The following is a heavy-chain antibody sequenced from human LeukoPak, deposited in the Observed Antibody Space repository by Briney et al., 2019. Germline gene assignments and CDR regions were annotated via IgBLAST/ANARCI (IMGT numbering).Heavy chain of an antibody. J-gene: IGHJ4*02. V-gene: IGHV4-4*07. D-gene: IGHD3-16*02. Sequence: PSETLSLTCTVSTGSINSYYWGWVRQPAGRGLEWIGRIYTTGKTGYSPSLQSRVTMSVDTSKKQFSLNLRSVTAADTAIYYCARHGYTASHYFLDYWSQGTLVTVSS. CDR1: TGSINSYY. CDR3: ARHGYTASHYFLDY. CDR2: IYTTGKT.